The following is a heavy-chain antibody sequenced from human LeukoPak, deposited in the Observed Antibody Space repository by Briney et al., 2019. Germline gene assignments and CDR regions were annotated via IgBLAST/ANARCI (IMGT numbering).Heavy chain of an antibody. CDR1: GFTFSSYA. CDR3: AKGEVVPAAIYGMDV. Sequence: GGSLRLSCAASGFTFSSYAMSWVRQAPGKGLEWVSAISGSGGSTYYADSVKGRFAISRDNSKNTLYLQMNSLRGEDTAVYYCAKGEVVPAAIYGMDVWGQGTTVTVS. D-gene: IGHD2-2*02. V-gene: IGHV3-23*01. J-gene: IGHJ6*02. CDR2: ISGSGGST.